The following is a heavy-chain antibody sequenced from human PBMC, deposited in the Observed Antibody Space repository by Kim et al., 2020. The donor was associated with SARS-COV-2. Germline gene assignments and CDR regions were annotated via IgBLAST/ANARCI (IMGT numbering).Heavy chain of an antibody. V-gene: IGHV3-73*01. CDR1: GFTFSASA. D-gene: IGHD5-12*01. J-gene: IGHJ4*02. Sequence: GGSLRLSCAASGFTFSASAMHWVRQASGKELEWVGHVRSKPNNYATAYAASVNGRFIISRDDSKNTAYLQMNSLKTEDTAVYYCTRQYEDGYKYFDYWGQGTLVTVSS. CDR3: TRQYEDGYKYFDY. CDR2: VRSKPNNYAT.